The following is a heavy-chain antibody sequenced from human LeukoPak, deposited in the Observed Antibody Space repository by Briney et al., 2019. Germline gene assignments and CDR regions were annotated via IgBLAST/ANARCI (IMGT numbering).Heavy chain of an antibody. Sequence: ASVKVSCKVSGDTLTELSMHWVRQAPGKGLEWMGGFDPKEGERVYAQNFQGRFTMTEDTPSGPAHMELNSLRSEDTAVYYCTTREIVVEPAQTSMVRGVLWRSDFWGHGTLVPVSS. CDR2: FDPKEGER. V-gene: IGHV1-24*01. J-gene: IGHJ4*01. CDR3: TTREIVVEPAQTSMVRGVLWRSDF. CDR1: GDTLTELS. D-gene: IGHD3-10*01.